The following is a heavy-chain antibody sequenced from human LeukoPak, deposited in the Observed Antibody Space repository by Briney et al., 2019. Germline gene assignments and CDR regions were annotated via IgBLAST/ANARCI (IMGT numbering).Heavy chain of an antibody. V-gene: IGHV1-8*03. CDR2: MNPNSGNT. CDR3: ARGRNSYGYGRSGYYYFVY. D-gene: IGHD5-18*01. CDR1: GYTFTSYD. Sequence: ASVKVSCKASGYTFTSYDINWVRQATGQGLEWMGWMNPNSGNTGYAQKFQGRVTITRNTSISTAYMELSSLRSEDTAVYYCARGRNSYGYGRSGYYYFVYCGQGSLVTVSS. J-gene: IGHJ4*02.